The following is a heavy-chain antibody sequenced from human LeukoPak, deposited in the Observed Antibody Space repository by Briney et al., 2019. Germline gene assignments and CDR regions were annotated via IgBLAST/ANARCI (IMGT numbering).Heavy chain of an antibody. CDR2: IYHSASA. D-gene: IGHD3-16*01. V-gene: IGHV4-31*03. J-gene: IGHJ4*02. Sequence: SETLSLTCTVSGGSISSGGYYWRWIRQHPGKGLEWIGYIYHSASAYYNPSLKSRVTISVDTSNNQFPLNLSSVTAADTAVYCARRAGLGYFDCWGQGTLVTLSS. CDR3: ARRAGLGYFDC. CDR1: GGSISSGGYY.